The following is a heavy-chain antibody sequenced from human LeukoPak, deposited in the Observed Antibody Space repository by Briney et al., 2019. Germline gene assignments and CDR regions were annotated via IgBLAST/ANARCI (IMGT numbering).Heavy chain of an antibody. V-gene: IGHV3-23*01. CDR3: AAKILGSAPFDF. CDR1: GFTFSTYG. Sequence: GGSLRLSCAASGFTFSTYGMAWVRQVPGNRLEWVSSIGATGGLISYADSVKGRFTVSSSEKTFYLQMNSLRAEDTAVYSCAAKILGSAPFDFWGQGTLVTVSA. J-gene: IGHJ4*02. CDR2: IGATGGLI. D-gene: IGHD3-10*01.